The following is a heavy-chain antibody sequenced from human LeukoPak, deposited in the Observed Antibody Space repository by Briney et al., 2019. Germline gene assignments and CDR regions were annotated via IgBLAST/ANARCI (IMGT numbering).Heavy chain of an antibody. CDR1: GFTFSSYA. V-gene: IGHV3-30-3*01. CDR3: ARATIHYDFWSGLDY. Sequence: GGSLRLSCAASGFTFSSYAMSWVRQAPGKGLEWVAVISYDGSNKYYADSVKGRFTISRDNSKNTLYLQMNSLRAEDTAVYYCARATIHYDFWSGLDYWGQGTLVTVSS. J-gene: IGHJ4*02. CDR2: ISYDGSNK. D-gene: IGHD3-3*01.